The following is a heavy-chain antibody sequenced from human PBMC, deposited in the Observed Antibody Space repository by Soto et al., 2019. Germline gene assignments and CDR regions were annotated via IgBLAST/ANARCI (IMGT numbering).Heavy chain of an antibody. CDR3: ARYFRGSGRYFFDY. Sequence: GGSLRLSCVASGFTFISSFMGWVRQAPGKGLEWVANINQDGGGTYYVDSVKGRFTISRDNAKNSVYLQMNSLRAEDTAVYYCARYFRGSGRYFFDYWGQGTLVTVSS. D-gene: IGHD6-19*01. CDR1: GFTFISSF. CDR2: INQDGGGT. J-gene: IGHJ4*02. V-gene: IGHV3-7*03.